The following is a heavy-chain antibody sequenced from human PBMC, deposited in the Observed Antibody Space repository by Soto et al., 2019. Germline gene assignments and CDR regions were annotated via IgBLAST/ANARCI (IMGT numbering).Heavy chain of an antibody. V-gene: IGHV1-18*01. CDR2: ISAYNGNT. CDR1: GYTFTSYG. Sequence: ASVKVSCKASGYTFTSYGISWVRQAPGQGLEWMGWISAYNGNTNYAQKLQGRVTMTTDTSTSTAYMELRSLRSDDTAVYYCAREGGYDFWSGYYYYYYYYMDVWGKGTTVTVSS. D-gene: IGHD3-3*01. CDR3: AREGGYDFWSGYYYYYYYYMDV. J-gene: IGHJ6*03.